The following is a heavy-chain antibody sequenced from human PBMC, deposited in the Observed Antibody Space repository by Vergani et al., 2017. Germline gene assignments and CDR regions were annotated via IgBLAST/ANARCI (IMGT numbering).Heavy chain of an antibody. J-gene: IGHJ3*02. CDR2: INPNSGGT. D-gene: IGHD6-6*01. Sequence: QVQLVQSGAEVKKPGASVKVSCKASGYTFTGYYMHWVRQAPGQGLEWMGWINPNSGGTNYAQKFQGRVTMTRDTSISTAYMELSRLRSDDTAVYYCARDLDSSSSTDAFDIWGQGTMVTVSS. CDR1: GYTFTGYY. V-gene: IGHV1-2*02. CDR3: ARDLDSSSSTDAFDI.